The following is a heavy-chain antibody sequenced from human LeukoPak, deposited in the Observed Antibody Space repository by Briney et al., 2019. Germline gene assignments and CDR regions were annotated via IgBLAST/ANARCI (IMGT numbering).Heavy chain of an antibody. J-gene: IGHJ4*02. D-gene: IGHD3-3*01. CDR3: AHRPTYYDFWSGSEGGSYFDY. Sequence: SGPTLVNPTQTLTLTCTFSGFSLSTSGLGVGWIRQPPGKALEWLVVIYWDDNKRYRPSLKSRLTITKDTSKNQVVLAMTNMDPMDTATYYCAHRPTYYDFWSGSEGGSYFDYWGQGTLVTVSS. CDR2: IYWDDNK. V-gene: IGHV2-5*02. CDR1: GFSLSTSGLG.